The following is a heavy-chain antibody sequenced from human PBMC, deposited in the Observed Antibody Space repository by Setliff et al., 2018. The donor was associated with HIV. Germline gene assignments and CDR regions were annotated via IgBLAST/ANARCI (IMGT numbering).Heavy chain of an antibody. D-gene: IGHD2-21*02. CDR1: GVPFSDYY. CDR2: VNHNGNI. J-gene: IGHJ4*02. CDR3: AITIVGVTTEMY. V-gene: IGHV4-34*01. Sequence: ETLSLTCGLNGVPFSDYYWNWIRQSPGKGLEWIVEVNHNGNINYNPSLQSRVTVSVDTSKPQFSLKMNSVTAADTAVYYCAITIVGVTTEMYWGQGTLVTVPQ.